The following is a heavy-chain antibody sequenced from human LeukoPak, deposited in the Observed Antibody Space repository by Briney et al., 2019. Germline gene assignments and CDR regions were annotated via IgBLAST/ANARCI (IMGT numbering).Heavy chain of an antibody. D-gene: IGHD3-10*01. J-gene: IGHJ6*02. Sequence: PGGSLRLSCAASGFTFSNDCMSWVRQAPGKGLEWVGRINSNTGGSKTDYAAPVNGRFTISIDDSKNTLYLQMNSLKAEDTAVYYCTSRQPYYGSGTDQDFYYGMDVWGQGTTVTVSS. V-gene: IGHV3-15*01. CDR1: GFTFSNDC. CDR3: TSRQPYYGSGTDQDFYYGMDV. CDR2: INSNTGGSKT.